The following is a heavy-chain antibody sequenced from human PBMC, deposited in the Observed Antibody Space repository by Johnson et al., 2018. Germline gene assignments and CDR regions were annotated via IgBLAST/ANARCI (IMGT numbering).Heavy chain of an antibody. Sequence: QVQLVQSGGGLVKPGGSLRLSCAASGFMFSDYHMSWIRQAPGKGLEWVSYISSSGSTIYYADSVKGRFTISRDNAKNSLFLQMNSLRAEDTAVYYCAGDITGTRGWDAFNIWGQGTMVTVSS. CDR1: GFMFSDYH. CDR3: AGDITGTRGWDAFNI. D-gene: IGHD1-7*01. CDR2: ISSSGSTI. V-gene: IGHV3-11*01. J-gene: IGHJ3*02.